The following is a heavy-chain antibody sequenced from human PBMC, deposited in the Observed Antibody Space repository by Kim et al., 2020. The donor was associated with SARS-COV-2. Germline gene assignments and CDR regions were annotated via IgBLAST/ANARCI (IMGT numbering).Heavy chain of an antibody. Sequence: GGSLRLSCAASGFTFSSYAMHWVRQAPGKGLEWVAVISYDGSNKYYADSVKGRFTISRDNSKNTLYLQMNSLRAEDTAVYYCAFEWLGLLEWGQGTLVTVSS. V-gene: IGHV3-30*04. CDR1: GFTFSSYA. D-gene: IGHD5-12*01. CDR2: ISYDGSNK. CDR3: AFEWLGLLE. J-gene: IGHJ4*02.